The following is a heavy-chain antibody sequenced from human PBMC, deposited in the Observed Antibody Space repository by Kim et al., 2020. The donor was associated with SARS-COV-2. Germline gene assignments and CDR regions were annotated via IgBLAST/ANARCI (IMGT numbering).Heavy chain of an antibody. D-gene: IGHD3-10*01. Sequence: SETLSLTCAVYGGSFSGYYWSWIRQPPGKGLEWIGEINHSGSTNYNPSLKSRVTISVDTSKNQFSLKLSSVTAADTAVYYCARDGSGAIRADAFDIWGQGTMVTVSS. CDR3: ARDGSGAIRADAFDI. CDR2: INHSGST. V-gene: IGHV4-34*01. J-gene: IGHJ3*02. CDR1: GGSFSGYY.